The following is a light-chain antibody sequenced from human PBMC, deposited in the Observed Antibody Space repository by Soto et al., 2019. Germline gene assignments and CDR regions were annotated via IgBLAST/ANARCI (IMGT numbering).Light chain of an antibody. J-gene: IGKJ2*01. V-gene: IGKV3-20*01. CDR3: QQYGTSPPRYT. CDR1: QSVSSRY. CDR2: GAS. Sequence: EIVLTQSPGTLSLSPGERVTLSCRASQSVSSRYLAWYQQRPGQAPRLLIYGASTMATGIPDRFSGSASGTDFTLTISRLEPEDFAVYYCQQYGTSPPRYTFGQGTKLEIK.